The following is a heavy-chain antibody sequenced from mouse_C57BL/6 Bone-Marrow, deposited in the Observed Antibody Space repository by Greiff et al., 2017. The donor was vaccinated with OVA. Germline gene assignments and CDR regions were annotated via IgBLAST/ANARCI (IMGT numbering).Heavy chain of an antibody. D-gene: IGHD2-10*01. CDR1: GYTFTSYW. CDR3: AMGGFTYYDLGWYYDV. V-gene: IGHV1-64*01. CDR2: IHPNSGST. Sequence: QVQLQQPGAELVKPGASVKLSCKASGYTFTSYWMHWVKQRPGQGLEWIGMIHPNSGSTNYNEKFKSKATLTVDKSSSTAYMHLSSLTSEDSAVYYSAMGGFTYYDLGWYYDVWGTGTTVTVSS. J-gene: IGHJ1*03.